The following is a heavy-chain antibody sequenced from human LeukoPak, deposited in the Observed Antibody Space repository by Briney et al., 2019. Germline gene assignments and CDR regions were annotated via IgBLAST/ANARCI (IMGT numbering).Heavy chain of an antibody. V-gene: IGHV3-11*04. Sequence: GGSLRLSCAASGFAFSDYYMSWIRQAPGKGLEWVSYISSSGSTIYYADSVKGRFTISRDNAKNSLYLQMNSLRAEDTAVYYCARDPYYGSSGYVYWGQGTLVTVSS. J-gene: IGHJ4*02. CDR2: ISSSGSTI. D-gene: IGHD3-22*01. CDR3: ARDPYYGSSGYVY. CDR1: GFAFSDYY.